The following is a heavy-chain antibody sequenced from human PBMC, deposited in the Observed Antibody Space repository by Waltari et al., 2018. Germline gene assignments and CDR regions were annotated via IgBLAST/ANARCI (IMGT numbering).Heavy chain of an antibody. CDR1: GGSISSYY. CDR2: IYYSGST. Sequence: QVQLQESGPGLVKPSETLSLTCTVSGGSISSYYWSWIRQPPGKGLEWIGYIYYSGSTNYNPSLKSRVTISVDTSKNQCSLKLSSVTAADTAVYYCARANLWFGELLHYYYMDVWGKGTTVTVSS. D-gene: IGHD3-10*01. CDR3: ARANLWFGELLHYYYMDV. J-gene: IGHJ6*03. V-gene: IGHV4-59*01.